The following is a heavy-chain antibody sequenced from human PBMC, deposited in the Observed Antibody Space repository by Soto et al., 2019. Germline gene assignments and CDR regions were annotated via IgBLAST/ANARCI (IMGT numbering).Heavy chain of an antibody. CDR3: ARAPVDYDVGFSPY. J-gene: IGHJ4*02. V-gene: IGHV3-23*01. CDR2: ISRRGDST. Sequence: GGSLRLSCVASGFTFRNYAMTWVRKVAGKGLQWVSAISRRGDSTYYADSVKGRFTISRDNSNNTVHLQMNSLTAEDTAMYYCARAPVDYDVGFSPYWGQGALVTVSS. CDR1: GFTFRNYA. D-gene: IGHD3-10*02.